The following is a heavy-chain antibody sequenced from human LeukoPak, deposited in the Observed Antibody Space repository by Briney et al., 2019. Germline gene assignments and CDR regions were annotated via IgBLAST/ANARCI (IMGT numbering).Heavy chain of an antibody. CDR2: ISGSGGST. V-gene: IGHV3-23*01. CDR1: GFTFNTYA. D-gene: IGHD6-13*01. Sequence: GGSLRLSCAASGFTFNTYAMSWLRQAPGKGLEWVSVISGSGGSTYYADSVKGRFTISRDSSKNSLYLQMNSLRTEDTALYYCAKEDYSSSWYALDYWGQGTLVTVSS. CDR3: AKEDYSSSWYALDY. J-gene: IGHJ4*02.